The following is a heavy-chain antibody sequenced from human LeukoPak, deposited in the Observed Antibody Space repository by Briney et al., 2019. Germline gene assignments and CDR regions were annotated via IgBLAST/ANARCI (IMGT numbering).Heavy chain of an antibody. CDR2: ISSSGSTI. CDR3: ARDYSDFGSLMAFDY. CDR1: GFTFSDYY. V-gene: IGHV3-11*01. D-gene: IGHD3-10*01. J-gene: IGHJ4*02. Sequence: GGSLRLSCAASGFTFSDYYMSWIRQAPGKGLEWVSYISSSGSTIYYADSVKGRFTISRDNAKNSLYLQMNSLRAEDTAVYYCARDYSDFGSLMAFDYWGQGTLVTVSS.